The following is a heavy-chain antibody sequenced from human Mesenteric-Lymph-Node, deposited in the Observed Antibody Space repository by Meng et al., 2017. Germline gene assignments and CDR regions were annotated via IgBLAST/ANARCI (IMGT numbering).Heavy chain of an antibody. D-gene: IGHD4-17*01. V-gene: IGHV3-23*01. CDR2: ISGSGGST. CDR3: ARDATRGGDFVY. Sequence: GESLKISCAASGFTFSSYAMSWVRQAPGKGLEWVSAISGSGGSTYYADSVKGRFTISRDISKNTLDLQMNSLRAEDTAVYYCARDATRGGDFVYWGQGNRV. CDR1: GFTFSSYA. J-gene: IGHJ4*02.